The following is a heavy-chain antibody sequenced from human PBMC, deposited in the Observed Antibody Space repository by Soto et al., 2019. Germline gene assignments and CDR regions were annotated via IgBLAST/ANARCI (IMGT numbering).Heavy chain of an antibody. CDR1: GGSVSSGSYY. V-gene: IGHV4-61*01. CDR2: IYYSGGT. J-gene: IGHJ6*02. D-gene: IGHD1-7*01. Sequence: PSETLSLTCTVSGGSVSSGSYYWSWIRQPPGKGLEWIGYIYYSGGTNYNPSLKSRVTISVDTSKNQFSLKLSSVTAADTAVYYCARALELRLYYYYGMDVWGQGTTVTVSS. CDR3: ARALELRLYYYYGMDV.